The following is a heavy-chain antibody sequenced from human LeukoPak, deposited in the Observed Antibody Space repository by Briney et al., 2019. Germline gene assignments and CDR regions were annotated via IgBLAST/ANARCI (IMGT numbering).Heavy chain of an antibody. CDR1: GGSISSSSYY. CDR2: IYYSGST. V-gene: IGHV4-39*07. J-gene: IGHJ3*02. D-gene: IGHD3-22*01. CDR3: ARVLYYYDSSGYYELHDAFDI. Sequence: SGTLSLTCTVSGGSISSSSYYWGWIRQPPGKGLEWIGSIYYSGSTYYNPSLKSRVTISVDTSKNQFSLKLSSVTAADTAVYYCARVLYYYDSSGYYELHDAFDIWGQGTMVTVSS.